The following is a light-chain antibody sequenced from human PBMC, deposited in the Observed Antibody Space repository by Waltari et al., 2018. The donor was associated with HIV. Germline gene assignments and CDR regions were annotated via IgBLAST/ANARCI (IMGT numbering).Light chain of an antibody. CDR2: SND. Sequence: QPILTQSPSASTAPGQGVTISCSGSKSNVGSNAVTWYQRLPGTAPKLLIYSNDKRPSGVPDRFTGSKSGASASLAISGLQSEDEGDYYCATWDDSLNGVLFGGGTKVTVL. V-gene: IGLV1-44*01. CDR1: KSNVGSNA. CDR3: ATWDDSLNGVL. J-gene: IGLJ2*01.